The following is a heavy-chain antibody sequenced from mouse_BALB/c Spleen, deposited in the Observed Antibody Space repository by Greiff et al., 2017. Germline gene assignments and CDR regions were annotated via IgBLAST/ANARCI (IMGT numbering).Heavy chain of an antibody. D-gene: IGHD2-4*01. CDR3: TKGILSYYDYDWAMDY. CDR1: GFTFSNYW. Sequence: VQLKESGGGLVQPGGSMKLSCVASGFTFSNYWMNWVRQSPEKGLEWVAEIRLKSNNYATHYAESVKGRFTISRDDSKSSVYLQMNNLRAEDTGIYYCTKGILSYYDYDWAMDYWGQGTSVTVSS. J-gene: IGHJ4*01. CDR2: IRLKSNNYAT. V-gene: IGHV6-6*02.